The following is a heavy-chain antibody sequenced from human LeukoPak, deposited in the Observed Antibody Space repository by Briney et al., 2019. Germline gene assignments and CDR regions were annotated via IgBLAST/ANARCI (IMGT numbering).Heavy chain of an antibody. CDR1: GFTFSDYA. D-gene: IGHD6-13*01. Sequence: GGSLRLSCAASGFTFSDYAMHWVRQAPGKGPEWVAVISSGGTPQYYADSVKGRFTISRDNSKNTLFLQMNSLRAEDTAIYYCAKDRFASSPSFFDYWGQGTLVAVSS. V-gene: IGHV3-30*18. CDR2: ISSGGTPQ. J-gene: IGHJ4*02. CDR3: AKDRFASSPSFFDY.